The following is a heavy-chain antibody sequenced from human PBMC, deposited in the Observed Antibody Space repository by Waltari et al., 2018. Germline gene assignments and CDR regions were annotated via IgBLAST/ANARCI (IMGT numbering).Heavy chain of an antibody. Sequence: QVQLQESGPGLVKPSQTLSLTCTVSGGSVSSGGYSWSWIRQPPGKGLEWIGYIYYSGGTYYNPSLKSRVTISVDTAKNPFSLKLSSVTAADTAVYYCARLNYYDSSGYLDYWGQGTLVTVSS. CDR2: IYYSGGT. J-gene: IGHJ4*02. CDR1: GGSVSSGGYS. V-gene: IGHV4-30-4*07. CDR3: ARLNYYDSSGYLDY. D-gene: IGHD3-22*01.